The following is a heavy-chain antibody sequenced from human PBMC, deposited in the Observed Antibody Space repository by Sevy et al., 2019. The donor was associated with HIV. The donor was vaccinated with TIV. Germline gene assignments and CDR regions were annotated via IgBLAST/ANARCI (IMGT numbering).Heavy chain of an antibody. CDR1: GFTFDDYA. V-gene: IGHV3-9*01. Sequence: GGSLRLSCAASGFTFDDYAMHWVRQAPGKGLEWVSDFSWNSGSIGYADSVKGRFTISRDNAKNSLYLQMNSLRAEDTALYYCAKDILKEDYYFDYWGQGTLVTVSS. CDR2: FSWNSGSI. J-gene: IGHJ4*02. CDR3: AKDILKEDYYFDY.